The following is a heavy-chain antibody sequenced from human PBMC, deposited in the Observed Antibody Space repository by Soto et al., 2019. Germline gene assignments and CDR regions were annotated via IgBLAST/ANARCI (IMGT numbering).Heavy chain of an antibody. CDR2: IIPIFGTA. J-gene: IGHJ6*02. CDR1: GGTFSSYA. CDR3: ASATTRSAMNHYYYYYGMDV. Sequence: ASVKVSCKASGGTFSSYAISWVRQAPGQGLEWMGGIIPIFGTANYAQKFQGRVTITADESTSTAYMELSSLRSEDTAVYYCASATTRSAMNHYYYYYGMDVWGQGTTVTVSS. D-gene: IGHD1-1*01. V-gene: IGHV1-69*13.